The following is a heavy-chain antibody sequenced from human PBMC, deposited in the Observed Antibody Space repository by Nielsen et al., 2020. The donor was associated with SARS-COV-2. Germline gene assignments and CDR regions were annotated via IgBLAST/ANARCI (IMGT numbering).Heavy chain of an antibody. CDR2: ISSSSSYT. D-gene: IGHD6-13*01. CDR1: GFTFSDYY. V-gene: IGHV3-11*05. CDR3: ARDAGPLNWFDP. J-gene: IGHJ5*02. Sequence: SLKISCAASGFTFSDYYMSWIRQAPGKGLEWVSYISSSSSYTNYADSVKGRFTISRDNAKNSLYLQMNSLRAEDTAVYYCARDAGPLNWFDPWGQGTLVTVSS.